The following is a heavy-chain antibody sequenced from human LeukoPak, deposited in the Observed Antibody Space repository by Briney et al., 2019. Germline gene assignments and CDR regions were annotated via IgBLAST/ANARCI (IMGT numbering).Heavy chain of an antibody. D-gene: IGHD3-10*01. CDR2: FIPLFGTV. CDR1: GGTFNNSP. CDR3: AKGGPRGFSGAGLRQAMDV. Sequence: SVKVSCKASGGTFNNSPVNWIRQAPGHGLEWVGSFIPLFGTVFYAQKFQGRVALTTDDSTGTADMDLAGLTSGDTAVYYCAKGGPRGFSGAGLRQAMDVWGQGTTVIVSS. V-gene: IGHV1-69*05. J-gene: IGHJ6*02.